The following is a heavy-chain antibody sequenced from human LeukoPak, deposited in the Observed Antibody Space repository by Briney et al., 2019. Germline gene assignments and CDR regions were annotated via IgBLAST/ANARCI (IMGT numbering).Heavy chain of an antibody. D-gene: IGHD5-18*01. V-gene: IGHV4-39*01. CDR3: ARRRVQLGYMDV. CDR2: IYYSGST. CDR1: GGSISSSSYY. J-gene: IGHJ6*03. Sequence: SETQSLTCTVSGGSISSSSYYWGWIRQPPGKGLEWIGSIYYSGSTYYNPSLKSRVTISVDTSKNQFSLKLSSVTAADTAVYYCARRRVQLGYMDVWGKGTTVTISS.